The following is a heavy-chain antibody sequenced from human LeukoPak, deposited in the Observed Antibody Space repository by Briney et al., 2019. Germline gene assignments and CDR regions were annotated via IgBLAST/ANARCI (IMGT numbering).Heavy chain of an antibody. J-gene: IGHJ5*02. V-gene: IGHV4-39*07. CDR2: MHYTGST. D-gene: IGHD3-3*01. CDR1: GASINSASYY. CDR3: ARDPRQGGDFWSATNWFDP. Sequence: PSETLSLTCTVSGASINSASYYWAWIRQPPGKELEWIASMHYTGSTYFNPSLKSRVTISVDTSKNQFSLNLNSVTAADTAVYYCARDPRQGGDFWSATNWFDPWGQGTLVTVSS.